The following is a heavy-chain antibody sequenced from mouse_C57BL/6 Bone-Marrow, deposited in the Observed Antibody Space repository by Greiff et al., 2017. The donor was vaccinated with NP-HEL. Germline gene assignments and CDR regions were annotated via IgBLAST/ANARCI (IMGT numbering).Heavy chain of an antibody. V-gene: IGHV1-15*01. CDR2: IDPETGGT. D-gene: IGHD1-1*01. CDR3: TRSGSSLDY. J-gene: IGHJ2*01. CDR1: GYTFTDYE. Sequence: QVQLKESGAELVRPGASVTLSCKASGYTFTDYEMHWVKQTPVHGLEWIGAIDPETGGTAYNQKFKGKAILTADKSSSTAYMALRSLTSEDSAVYYCTRSGSSLDYWGQGTTLTVSS.